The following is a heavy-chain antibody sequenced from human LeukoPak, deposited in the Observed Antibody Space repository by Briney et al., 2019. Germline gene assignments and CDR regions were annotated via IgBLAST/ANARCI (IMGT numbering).Heavy chain of an antibody. V-gene: IGHV1-8*01. Sequence: ASVKVSCKASGYTFTSYDINWVRQATGQGLEWMGWMNPNSGNTGYAQKFQGRVTMTRNTSISTAYMELSSLRSEDMAVYYCARGFWGRLGYCSGGSCYEAWFDPWGQGTLVTVSS. J-gene: IGHJ5*02. CDR2: MNPNSGNT. D-gene: IGHD2-15*01. CDR3: ARGFWGRLGYCSGGSCYEAWFDP. CDR1: GYTFTSYD.